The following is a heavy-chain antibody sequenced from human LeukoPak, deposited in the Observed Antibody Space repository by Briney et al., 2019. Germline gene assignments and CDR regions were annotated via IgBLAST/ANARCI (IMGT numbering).Heavy chain of an antibody. D-gene: IGHD4-23*01. CDR2: ISGSGGST. V-gene: IGHV3-23*01. CDR1: GFTFSSYA. CDR3: AKETDYGGNSGPSFDY. Sequence: PGGSLRLSCAASGFTFSSYAMSWVRQAPGKGLEWVSAISGSGGSTYYADSVKGRFTISRDNSKNTLYLQMNSLRAEDTAVYYCAKETDYGGNSGPSFDYWGQGTPVTVSS. J-gene: IGHJ4*02.